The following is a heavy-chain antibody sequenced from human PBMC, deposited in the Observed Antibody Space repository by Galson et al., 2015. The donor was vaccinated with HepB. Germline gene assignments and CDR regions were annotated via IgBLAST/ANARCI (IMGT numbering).Heavy chain of an antibody. CDR1: GGSFSGYY. CDR3: ASASEYSSTRNWFDP. CDR2: INHSGST. J-gene: IGHJ5*02. D-gene: IGHD6-6*01. Sequence: SETLSLTCAVYGGSFSGYYWSWIRQPPGKGLEWIGEINHSGSTNYNPSLKSRVTISVDTSKNQFSLKLSSVTAADTAVYYCASASEYSSTRNWFDPWGQGTLVTVSS. V-gene: IGHV4-34*01.